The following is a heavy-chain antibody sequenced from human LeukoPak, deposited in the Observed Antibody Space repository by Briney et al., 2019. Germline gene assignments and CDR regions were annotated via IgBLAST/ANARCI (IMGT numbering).Heavy chain of an antibody. Sequence: SVKVSCKASVYTFTGHHVHWVRQAPGQGLEGIGWINPNIGGTHYAQKFQGRVTMTRDTSISTVYMELIRLISDDTAVYYCARGGGDYKNAFDIWGEGTMVTVSS. D-gene: IGHD3-10*01. CDR1: VYTFTGHH. CDR2: INPNIGGT. V-gene: IGHV1-2*02. J-gene: IGHJ3*02. CDR3: ARGGGDYKNAFDI.